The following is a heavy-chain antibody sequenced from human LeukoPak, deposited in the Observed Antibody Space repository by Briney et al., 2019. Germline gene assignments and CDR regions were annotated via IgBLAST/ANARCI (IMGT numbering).Heavy chain of an antibody. Sequence: SETLSLTCTVSGGSISSGGYYWSWIRQHPGKGLEWIGYIYDSGNTNYNPSLKSRVTISVDTSKNQFSLKLSSVTAADTAVYYCARDPQNWDAFDIWGQGTMVTVSS. CDR3: ARDPQNWDAFDI. V-gene: IGHV4-31*03. J-gene: IGHJ3*02. CDR1: GGSISSGGYY. D-gene: IGHD2/OR15-2a*01. CDR2: IYDSGNT.